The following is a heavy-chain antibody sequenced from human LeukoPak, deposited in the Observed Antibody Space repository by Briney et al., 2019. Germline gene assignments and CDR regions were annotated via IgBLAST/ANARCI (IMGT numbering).Heavy chain of an antibody. Sequence: PSETLSLTCTVSGGSISSYYWSWIRQPPGKGLEWIGYIYYSGGTNYNPSLKSRVTISVDTSKNQFSLKLSSVTAADTAVYYCASSTPYSSSWYYFDYWGQGTLVTVSS. CDR2: IYYSGGT. CDR3: ASSTPYSSSWYYFDY. V-gene: IGHV4-59*08. CDR1: GGSISSYY. D-gene: IGHD6-13*01. J-gene: IGHJ4*02.